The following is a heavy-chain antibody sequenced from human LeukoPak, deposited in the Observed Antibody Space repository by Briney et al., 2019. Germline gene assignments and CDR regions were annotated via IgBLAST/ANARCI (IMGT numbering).Heavy chain of an antibody. CDR1: GFTFSSYS. J-gene: IGHJ2*01. V-gene: IGHV3-21*01. D-gene: IGHD3-22*01. CDR3: ARDQYYYDSSESWYFDL. Sequence: PGGSLRLSCAASGFTFSSYSMNWVRQAPGKGLERVSSISSSSSYIYYADSVKGRFTISRDNAKNSLYLQMNSLRAEDTAVYYCARDQYYYDSSESWYFDLWGRGTLVTVSS. CDR2: ISSSSSYI.